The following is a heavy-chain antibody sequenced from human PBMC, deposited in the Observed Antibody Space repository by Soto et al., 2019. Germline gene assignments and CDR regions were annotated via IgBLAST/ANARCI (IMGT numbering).Heavy chain of an antibody. V-gene: IGHV3-33*01. CDR3: ARDMVRGVTARGENYYYCYGMDV. Sequence: QVQLVESGGGVVQPGRSLRLSCAASGFTFSSYGMHWVRQAPGKGLEWVAVIWYDGSNKYYADSVKGRFTISRDNSKNTMYLQMNSLRAEDTAVYYCARDMVRGVTARGENYYYCYGMDVWGQGTTVTVSS. CDR2: IWYDGSNK. J-gene: IGHJ6*02. CDR1: GFTFSSYG. D-gene: IGHD3-10*01.